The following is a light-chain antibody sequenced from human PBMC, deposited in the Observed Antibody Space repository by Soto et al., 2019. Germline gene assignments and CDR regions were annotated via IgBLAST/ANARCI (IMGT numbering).Light chain of an antibody. V-gene: IGKV1-12*01. CDR2: AAS. J-gene: IGKJ5*01. Sequence: DIQMTQSPSSVSASFGDRVTITCRASQDISTWLAWYQQKPGRAPKLLISAASSLYSGVPSRFSGSGSGTDFTLTISNLRTEDFATYYCQHTDSVPIITFGQGTRLEIK. CDR1: QDISTW. CDR3: QHTDSVPIIT.